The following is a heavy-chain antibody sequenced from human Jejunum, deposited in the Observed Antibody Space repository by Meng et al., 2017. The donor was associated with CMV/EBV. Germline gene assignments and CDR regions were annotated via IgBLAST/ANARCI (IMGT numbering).Heavy chain of an antibody. CDR1: GFNFSAAG. CDR3: AADWKDVWSWGV. V-gene: IGHV1-58*01. J-gene: IGHJ6*02. CDR2: IVAGRGDT. Sequence: ASGFNFSAAGFQLGRQARGQRLEWIGWIVAGRGDTNYAQKFQDRVSITRDMATKTVYMELGSLGPDDTAVYFCAADWKDVWSWGVWGQGTTVTVSS. D-gene: IGHD3-10*01.